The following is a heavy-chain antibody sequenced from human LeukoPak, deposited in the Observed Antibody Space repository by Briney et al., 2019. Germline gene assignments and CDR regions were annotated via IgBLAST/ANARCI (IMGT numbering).Heavy chain of an antibody. V-gene: IGHV3-9*01. Sequence: AGGSLRLSCAASGFTFDDYAMHWVRQDPGKGLEWVSGISWNSGSIGYADSVKGRFTISRDNAKNSLYLQMNSLRAEDTALYYCATTTLTYYYDSSGYSRAEYFQYWGQGTLVTVSS. CDR1: GFTFDDYA. CDR2: ISWNSGSI. CDR3: ATTTLTYYYDSSGYSRAEYFQY. J-gene: IGHJ1*01. D-gene: IGHD3-22*01.